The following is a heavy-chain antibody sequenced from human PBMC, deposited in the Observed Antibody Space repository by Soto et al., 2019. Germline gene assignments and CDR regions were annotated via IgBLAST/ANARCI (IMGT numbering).Heavy chain of an antibody. V-gene: IGHV3-21*01. CDR3: ARLEWEPAGLDY. Sequence: EVQLVESGGGLVKPGGSLRLSCAASGFTFSSYSMNWVRQAPGKGLEWVSSISSSSSYIYYADSVKGRFTISRDNAKNSLYLQMNSLRAEDTAVYYCARLEWEPAGLDYWGQGTLVTVSS. D-gene: IGHD1-26*01. J-gene: IGHJ4*02. CDR2: ISSSSSYI. CDR1: GFTFSSYS.